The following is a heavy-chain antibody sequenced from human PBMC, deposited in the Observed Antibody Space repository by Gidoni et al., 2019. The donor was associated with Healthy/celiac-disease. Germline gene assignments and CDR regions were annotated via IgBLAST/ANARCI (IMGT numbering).Heavy chain of an antibody. CDR3: ANGGAYSSAGDAFDI. CDR1: GVTFRSYG. V-gene: IGHV3-30*18. D-gene: IGHD6-25*01. J-gene: IGHJ3*02. CDR2: ISYDGSNK. Sequence: QVQLVESGGGVVQPGRSLRLSCAASGVTFRSYGMHWVRQAQGKGLEWVAVISYDGSNKYYADSVKGRFTISRDNSKNTLYLQMNSLRAEDTAVYYCANGGAYSSAGDAFDIWGQGTMVTVSS.